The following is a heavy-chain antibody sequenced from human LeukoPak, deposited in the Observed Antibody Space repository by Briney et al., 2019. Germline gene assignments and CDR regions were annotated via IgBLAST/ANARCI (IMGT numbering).Heavy chain of an antibody. CDR2: INHSGST. J-gene: IGHJ4*02. V-gene: IGHV4-34*01. CDR3: ARGPGGGSLSESLLGY. Sequence: SETLSPTCAVYGGSFSGYYWSWIGQPPGKGLEWIVEINHSGSTNYNPSLKSRVTISVDTSKNQFSLKLSSVTAADTAVYYCARGPGGGSLSESLLGYWGQGTLVTVSS. CDR1: GGSFSGYY. D-gene: IGHD2-15*01.